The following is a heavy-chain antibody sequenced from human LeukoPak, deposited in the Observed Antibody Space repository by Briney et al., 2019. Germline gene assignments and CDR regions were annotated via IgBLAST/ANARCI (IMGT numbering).Heavy chain of an antibody. V-gene: IGHV4-4*07. Sequence: SETLSLTCTVSGGSISNYWSWIRQPAGKGLEWIGRIYTSGSTNYNPSLKSRVTMSVDTSKNQFSLKLSSVTAADTAVYYCARAAARPDAFDIWGQGTMVTVSS. CDR2: IYTSGST. CDR1: GGSISNY. CDR3: ARAAARPDAFDI. J-gene: IGHJ3*02. D-gene: IGHD6-6*01.